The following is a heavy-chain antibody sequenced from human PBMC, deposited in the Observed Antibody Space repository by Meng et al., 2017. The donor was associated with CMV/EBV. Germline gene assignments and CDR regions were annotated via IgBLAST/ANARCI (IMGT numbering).Heavy chain of an antibody. J-gene: IGHJ6*02. Sequence: SETLSLTCAVYGGSFSGYYWSWIRQPPGKGLEWIGEINHSGSTNYNPSLKSRVTISVDTPKNQFSLKLSSVTAADTAVYYCARGPTYYYYYGMDVWGQGTTVTVSS. V-gene: IGHV4-34*01. CDR2: INHSGST. CDR3: ARGPTYYYYYGMDV. CDR1: GGSFSGYY.